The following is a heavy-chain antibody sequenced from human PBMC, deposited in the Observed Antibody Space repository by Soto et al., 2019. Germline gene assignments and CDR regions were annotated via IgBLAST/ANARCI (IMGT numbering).Heavy chain of an antibody. J-gene: IGHJ5*02. CDR1: GGSFSGYY. CDR2: INHSGST. Sequence: SLTCAVYGGSFSGYYWSWIRQPPGKGLEWIGEINHSGSTNYNPSLKSRVTISVDTSKNQFSLKLSSVTAADTAVYYCARAITMVRGVRRLDPWGRGTLVTVSS. V-gene: IGHV4-34*01. CDR3: ARAITMVRGVRRLDP. D-gene: IGHD3-10*01.